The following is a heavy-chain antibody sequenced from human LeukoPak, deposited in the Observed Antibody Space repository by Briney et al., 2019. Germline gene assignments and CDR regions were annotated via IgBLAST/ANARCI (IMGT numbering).Heavy chain of an antibody. D-gene: IGHD3-10*01. CDR2: IYPGDSDT. V-gene: IGHV5-51*01. CDR1: GYIFTTHW. CDR3: ARQGYSSGSYYWDL. Sequence: PGESLKISCTGSGYIFTTHWIGWVRQMPGKGLEWMGIIYPGDSDTKYSPSFQGQVTFSADKSVSTAYLQWSSLQASDTAMYYCARQGYSSGSYYWDLWGQGTLVTVSS. J-gene: IGHJ5*02.